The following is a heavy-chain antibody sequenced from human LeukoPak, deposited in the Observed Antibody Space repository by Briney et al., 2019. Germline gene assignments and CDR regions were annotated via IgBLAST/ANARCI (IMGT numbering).Heavy chain of an antibody. J-gene: IGHJ4*02. D-gene: IGHD6-19*01. CDR2: ISYDGSNK. V-gene: IGHV3-30*18. CDR3: AKDSREHSSGWYWSDYFDY. CDR1: GFTFSSYG. Sequence: GGSLRLSCAASGFTFSSYGMHWVRQAPGKGLEGVAAISYDGSNKYYADSVKGRFTISRDNSKNTLYLQMNSLRAEDTAVYYCAKDSREHSSGWYWSDYFDYWGQGTLVTVSS.